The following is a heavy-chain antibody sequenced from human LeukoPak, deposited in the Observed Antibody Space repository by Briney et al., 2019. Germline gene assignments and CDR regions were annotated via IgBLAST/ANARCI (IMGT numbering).Heavy chain of an antibody. CDR2: ISGSGGST. CDR3: AKDPRGSSWYDY. CDR1: GGSFSGCY. J-gene: IGHJ4*02. Sequence: ETLSLTCAVYGGSFSGCYWSWIRQPPGKGLEWVSAISGSGGSTYYADSVKGRFTISRDNSKNTLYLQMNSLRAEDTAVYYCAKDPRGSSWYDYWGQGTLVTVSS. D-gene: IGHD6-13*01. V-gene: IGHV3-23*01.